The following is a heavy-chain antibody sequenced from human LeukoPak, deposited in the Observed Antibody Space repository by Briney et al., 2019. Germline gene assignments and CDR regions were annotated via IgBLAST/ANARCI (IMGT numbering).Heavy chain of an antibody. V-gene: IGHV4-61*02. D-gene: IGHD6-13*01. Sequence: PSETLSLTCSVSGGSITSGSYYWSWIRQPAGKGLEWIGRIYTSGSTNYSPSLKSRVTMSVDTSKNQFSLKLSSVTAADTAVYYCARDGGYSSSRADYWGQGTLVTVSS. CDR1: GGSITSGSYY. CDR2: IYTSGST. J-gene: IGHJ4*02. CDR3: ARDGGYSSSRADY.